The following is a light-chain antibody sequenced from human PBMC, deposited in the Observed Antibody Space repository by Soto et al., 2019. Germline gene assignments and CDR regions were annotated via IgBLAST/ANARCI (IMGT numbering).Light chain of an antibody. CDR3: QQSYSTPQT. J-gene: IGKJ1*01. CDR1: QSISSY. V-gene: IGKV1-39*01. CDR2: AAS. Sequence: IQLTQSPSSLSASLGDRVTITCRASQSISSYLNWYQHKPGKAPKLLIYAASSLQSGVPSRFSGSGSGTDFTLTISSLQPEDFATDYCQQSYSTPQTFGQGTKVDIK.